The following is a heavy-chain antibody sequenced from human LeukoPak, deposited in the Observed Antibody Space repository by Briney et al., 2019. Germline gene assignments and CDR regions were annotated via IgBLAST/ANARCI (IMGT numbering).Heavy chain of an antibody. CDR1: GGSFSGYY. CDR2: INHSGST. CDR3: ASLPSSAHCTNGVCYKSRGTTPVGYKYSMDV. D-gene: IGHD2-8*01. V-gene: IGHV4-34*01. J-gene: IGHJ6*03. Sequence: SETLSLTCAVYGGSFSGYYWSWIRQPPGKGLEWIGEINHSGSTNYNPSLKSRVTISVDTSKNQFSLKLSSVTAADTAVYYCASLPSSAHCTNGVCYKSRGTTPVGYKYSMDVWGKGTTVTVSS.